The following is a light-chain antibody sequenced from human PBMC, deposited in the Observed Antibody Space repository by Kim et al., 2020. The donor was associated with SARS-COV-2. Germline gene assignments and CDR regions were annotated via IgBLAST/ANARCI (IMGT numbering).Light chain of an antibody. Sequence: LSPGVRATLSCTASQSIGTDLAWYQHKPGQAPRLLIYHAFTRATGIPARISGSGSGTEFTLTISSLQSEDFAVYYCQQYNDWPLTFGGGTKVDIK. J-gene: IGKJ4*01. V-gene: IGKV3D-15*01. CDR2: HAF. CDR1: QSIGTD. CDR3: QQYNDWPLT.